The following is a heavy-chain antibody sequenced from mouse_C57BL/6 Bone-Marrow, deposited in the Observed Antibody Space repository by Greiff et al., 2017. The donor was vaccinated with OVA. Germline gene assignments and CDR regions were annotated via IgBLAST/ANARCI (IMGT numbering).Heavy chain of an antibody. J-gene: IGHJ1*03. V-gene: IGHV1-80*01. CDR1: GYAFSSYW. CDR2: IYPGDGDT. CDR3: ARRGITTLVATDWYFDV. Sequence: QVQLQQSGAELVKPGASVKISCKASGYAFSSYWMNWVKQRPGKGLEWIGQIYPGDGDTNYNGKFKGKATLTADKSSSTAYMQLSSLTSEDSAVYFCARRGITTLVATDWYFDVWGTGTTVTVSS. D-gene: IGHD1-1*01.